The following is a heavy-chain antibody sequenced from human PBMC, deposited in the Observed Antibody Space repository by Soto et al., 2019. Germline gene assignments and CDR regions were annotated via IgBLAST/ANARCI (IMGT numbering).Heavy chain of an antibody. CDR2: ISYDGSNK. Sequence: GGSLRLSCAASGFTFSSYAMHWVRQAPGKGLEWVAVISYDGSNKYYADSVKGRFTISRDNSKNTLYLQMNSLRAEDTAVYYCARVPFANWNYGGPFDYWGQGTLVTVSS. J-gene: IGHJ4*02. V-gene: IGHV3-30-3*01. CDR1: GFTFSSYA. CDR3: ARVPFANWNYGGPFDY. D-gene: IGHD1-7*01.